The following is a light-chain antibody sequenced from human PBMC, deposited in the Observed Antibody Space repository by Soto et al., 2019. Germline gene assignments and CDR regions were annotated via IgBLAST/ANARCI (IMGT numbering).Light chain of an antibody. Sequence: DIQITQSPSSLSASVGDRVTITCRASQNINNYLNWYQQKPGKAPKVLIYAASSLQSGVPSRFSGSGSGTDFSLTINSLQPEDFATCYCQQSYSALWGTCGQGTKVDIK. CDR2: AAS. V-gene: IGKV1-39*01. J-gene: IGKJ1*01. CDR1: QNINNY. CDR3: QQSYSALWGT.